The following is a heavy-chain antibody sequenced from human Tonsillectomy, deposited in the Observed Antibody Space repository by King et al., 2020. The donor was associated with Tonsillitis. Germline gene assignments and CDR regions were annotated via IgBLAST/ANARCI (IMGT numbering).Heavy chain of an antibody. CDR1: GFTFSVYW. CDR2: INSDGSSA. V-gene: IGHV3-74*01. J-gene: IGHJ4*02. D-gene: IGHD2-2*01. CDR3: AREANIVVIPASHYYFDY. Sequence: VQLMESGGGLVQPGGSLRLSCAASGFTFSVYWMHWVRQAPGKGLEWVSRINSDGSSAIYADSVKGRFSFSRDNAKDTLYLQMNSLRAEDTAVYYCAREANIVVIPASHYYFDYWGQGTLVTVSS.